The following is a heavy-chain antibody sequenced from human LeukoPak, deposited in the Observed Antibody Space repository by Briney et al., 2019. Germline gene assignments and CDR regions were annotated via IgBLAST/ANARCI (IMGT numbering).Heavy chain of an antibody. D-gene: IGHD1-26*01. CDR1: GFTFSSYW. Sequence: PGGSLRLSCAASGFTFSSYWMHWVRQAPGKGLVWVSRINSDGISTTYADSVKGRFTISRDNAKNTLYLQMNSLRAEDTAVYYCARDPYSGNYGNYYYYYMDVWGKGTTVTISS. CDR3: ARDPYSGNYGNYYYYYMDV. J-gene: IGHJ6*03. CDR2: INSDGIST. V-gene: IGHV3-74*01.